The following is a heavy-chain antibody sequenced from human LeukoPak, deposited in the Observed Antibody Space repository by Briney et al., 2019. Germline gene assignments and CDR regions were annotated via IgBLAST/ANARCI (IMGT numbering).Heavy chain of an antibody. V-gene: IGHV1-3*01. J-gene: IGHJ4*02. CDR1: GYTFTHYA. CDR3: ARDDFSTYPGLNYFDY. D-gene: IGHD4-11*01. CDR2: TNVGNDYT. Sequence: ASVEVSCKASGYTFTHYAVHWVRQAPGQRLEWMGWTNVGNDYTESSQKFQDRLTITSDTTATTVYMELSSLRSEDTAVYYCARDDFSTYPGLNYFDYWGQGSLVTASS.